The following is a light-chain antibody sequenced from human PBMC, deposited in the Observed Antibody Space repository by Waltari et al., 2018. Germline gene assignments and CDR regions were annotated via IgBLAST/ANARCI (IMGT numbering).Light chain of an antibody. CDR2: AGS. V-gene: IGKV1-39*01. CDR3: QQSYSPPPIT. CDR1: QDVQKY. Sequence: DIRLTQSPSHLSASVGDRVTITCRASQDVQKYLNWYQQKPGKAPKLLIYAGSSLQSGVPSRFSGSGLGTDFTLTITSLQPEDFGSYYCQQSYSPPPITFGQGTRLEIK. J-gene: IGKJ5*01.